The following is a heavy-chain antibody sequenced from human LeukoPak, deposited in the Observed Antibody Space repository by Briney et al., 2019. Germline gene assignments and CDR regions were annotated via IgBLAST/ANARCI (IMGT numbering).Heavy chain of an antibody. CDR1: GGSFSGYY. CDR3: ARGPDIVVVVAAYFDY. J-gene: IGHJ4*02. D-gene: IGHD2-15*01. V-gene: IGHV4-34*01. CDR2: INHSGST. Sequence: PSETLSLTCAVYGGSFSGYYWSWIRQPPGKGLEWIGEINHSGSTNYNPSLKSRDTISVDTSKNQFSLKLSSVTAADTAVYYCARGPDIVVVVAAYFDYWGQGTLVTVSS.